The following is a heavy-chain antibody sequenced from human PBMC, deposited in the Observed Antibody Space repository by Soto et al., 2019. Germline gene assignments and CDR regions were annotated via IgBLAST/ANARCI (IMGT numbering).Heavy chain of an antibody. CDR3: AREGTIPI. V-gene: IGHV4-59*01. J-gene: IGHJ3*02. CDR2: IYYSGST. CDR1: GGSISSYY. Sequence: QVQLQESGPGLVKPSETLSLTCTVSGGSISSYYWSWIRQPPGKGLEWIGYIYYSGSTNYNPSLKSRVTISVDTSKNQFSLKLSSVTAADTAVYYCAREGTIPIWGQGTMVTVSS. D-gene: IGHD2-21*01.